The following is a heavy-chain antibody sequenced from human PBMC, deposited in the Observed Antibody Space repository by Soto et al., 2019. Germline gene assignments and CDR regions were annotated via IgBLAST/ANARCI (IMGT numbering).Heavy chain of an antibody. J-gene: IGHJ5*01. Sequence: PSETLSLTCAVYGGSFSGYYWSWIRQPPGKGLEWIGEINHSGSTNYNPSLKSRVTISVDTSKNQFSLKLSSVTAADTAVYYCARGRLAYSSSGGNWFDSWGQGTLVTVSS. CDR3: ARGRLAYSSSGGNWFDS. CDR1: GGSFSGYY. D-gene: IGHD6-13*01. V-gene: IGHV4-34*01. CDR2: INHSGST.